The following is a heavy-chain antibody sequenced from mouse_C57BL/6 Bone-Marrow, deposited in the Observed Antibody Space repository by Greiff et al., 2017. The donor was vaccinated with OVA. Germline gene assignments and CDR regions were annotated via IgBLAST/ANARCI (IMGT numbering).Heavy chain of an antibody. J-gene: IGHJ3*01. CDR3: APLLLRSRAY. D-gene: IGHD1-1*01. CDR1: GYTFTSYW. CDR2: IDPSDSYT. Sequence: QVHVKQPGAELVKPGASVKLSCKASGYTFTSYWMQWVKQRPGQGLEWIGEIDPSDSYTNYNQKFKGKATLTVDTSSSTAYMQLSSLTSEDSAVYYCAPLLLRSRAYWGQGTLVTVSA. V-gene: IGHV1-50*01.